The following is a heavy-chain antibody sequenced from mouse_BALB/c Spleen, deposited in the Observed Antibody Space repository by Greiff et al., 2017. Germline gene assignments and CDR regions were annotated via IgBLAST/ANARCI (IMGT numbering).Heavy chain of an antibody. Sequence: VQLKQSGAELVKPGASVKLSCTASGFNIKDTYMHWVKQRPEQGLEWIGRIDPANGNTKYDPKFQGKATITADTSSNTAYLQLSSLTSEDTAVYYCARVVRPYYYAMDYWGQGTSVTVSS. V-gene: IGHV14-3*02. CDR2: IDPANGNT. J-gene: IGHJ4*01. CDR1: GFNIKDTY. D-gene: IGHD2-14*01. CDR3: ARVVRPYYYAMDY.